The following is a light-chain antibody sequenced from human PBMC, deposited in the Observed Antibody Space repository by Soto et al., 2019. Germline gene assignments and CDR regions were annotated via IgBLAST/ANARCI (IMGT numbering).Light chain of an antibody. CDR2: DVS. Sequence: QSALTQPASVSGSPGQSITISCTGTGSDVGGYNYVSWYQQHPGKAPKVMIYDVSNRPSGVSNRFSGSKSGNTASLTISGPQAEEEGDCYRASNTSATPPLVFGGGPKLPVL. CDR1: GSDVGGYNY. J-gene: IGLJ2*01. V-gene: IGLV2-14*01. CDR3: ASNTSATPPLV.